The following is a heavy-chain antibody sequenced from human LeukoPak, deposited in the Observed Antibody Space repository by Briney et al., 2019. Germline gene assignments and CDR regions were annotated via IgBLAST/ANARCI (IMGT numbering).Heavy chain of an antibody. Sequence: GASVKVSCKASGYTFTSYAMNWVRQAPGQGLEWMGWINTNTGNPTYAQGFTGRFVFSLDTSVSTAYLQISSLKAEDTAVYYWARDFHGGNSDDAFDIWGQGTMVTVSS. J-gene: IGHJ3*02. D-gene: IGHD4-23*01. CDR3: ARDFHGGNSDDAFDI. CDR2: INTNTGNP. CDR1: GYTFTSYA. V-gene: IGHV7-4-1*02.